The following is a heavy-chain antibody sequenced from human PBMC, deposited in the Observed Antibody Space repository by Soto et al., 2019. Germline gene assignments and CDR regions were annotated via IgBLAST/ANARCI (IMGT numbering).Heavy chain of an antibody. CDR3: VRDLAKGGGSAGFDY. CDR2: INPKSGGT. CDR1: GYTFTVYY. D-gene: IGHD1-26*01. J-gene: IGHJ4*02. V-gene: IGHV1-2*02. Sequence: ASVKVSCKASGYTFTVYYMHWVRQAPGQGLEWMGWINPKSGGTMYPQKFQGRVTMTWDTSISTAYMALTRLRSDDTAVYYCVRDLAKGGGSAGFDYWGQGTLVTVSS.